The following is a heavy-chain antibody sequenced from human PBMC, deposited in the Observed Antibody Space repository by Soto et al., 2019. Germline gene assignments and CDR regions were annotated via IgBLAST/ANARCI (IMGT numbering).Heavy chain of an antibody. CDR1: GFTVSSNY. CDR2: IYSGGST. D-gene: IGHD2-15*01. Sequence: GSLRLSCAASGFTVSSNYMSWVRQAPGKGLEWVSVIYSGGSTYYADSVKGRFTISRDNSKNTLYLQMNSLRAEDTAVYYCATAVARGYCSGGSCYSVFHAFDIWGQGTMVTVSS. J-gene: IGHJ3*02. V-gene: IGHV3-66*01. CDR3: ATAVARGYCSGGSCYSVFHAFDI.